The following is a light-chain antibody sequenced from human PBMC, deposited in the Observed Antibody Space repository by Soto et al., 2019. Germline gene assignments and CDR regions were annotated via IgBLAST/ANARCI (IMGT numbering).Light chain of an antibody. J-gene: IGKJ5*01. V-gene: IGKV3-20*01. CDR1: QTVNNNY. CDR3: QQYSDLPMT. CDR2: GAS. Sequence: PGARAILSCRASQTVNNNYVAWCQQKPGQAPRLLIYGASRRATGIPDRFSGSASGTDFTLTISRLEPEDFAVYFCQQYSDLPMTFGQGTRLEIK.